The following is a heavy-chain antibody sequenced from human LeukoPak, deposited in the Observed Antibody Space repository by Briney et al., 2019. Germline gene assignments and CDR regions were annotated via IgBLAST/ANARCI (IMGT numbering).Heavy chain of an antibody. J-gene: IGHJ5*02. CDR2: INHSGST. D-gene: IGHD3-10*01. V-gene: IGHV4-34*01. Sequence: PSETLSLTCAVYGGSFSGYYCSWIRQPPGKGLEWIGEINHSGSTNYNPSLQSRVTMSVDTSKNEFSLKMSSVTAADTAVYYCTRDSGTTGEVKFDPWXQGTLVAVSS. CDR3: TRDSGTTGEVKFDP. CDR1: GGSFSGYY.